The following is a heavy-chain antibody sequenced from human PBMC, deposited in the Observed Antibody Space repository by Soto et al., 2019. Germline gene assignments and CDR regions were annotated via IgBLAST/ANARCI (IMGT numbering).Heavy chain of an antibody. Sequence: ASVKLYCKASGYTFTGSYMHLVRHAPGQGLEWMGWINPNSGGTNYAQKFQGWVTMTRDTSISTAYMELSRLRSDDTAVYYCARAHCGGDCYSGVDYWGQGTLVTVSS. CDR3: ARAHCGGDCYSGVDY. D-gene: IGHD2-21*02. CDR2: INPNSGGT. J-gene: IGHJ4*02. V-gene: IGHV1-2*04. CDR1: GYTFTGSY.